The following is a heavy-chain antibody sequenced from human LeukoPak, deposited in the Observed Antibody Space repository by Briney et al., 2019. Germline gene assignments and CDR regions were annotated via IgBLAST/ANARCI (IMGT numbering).Heavy chain of an antibody. Sequence: ASVKVSCKASGYTFTSYGISWVRQAPGQGLEWMGWISAYNGNTNYVQKLQGRVTMTTDTSTSTAYTELRSLRSDDTAVYYCARGPPYYYGSGSNIPPDYWGQGTLVTVSS. CDR2: ISAYNGNT. J-gene: IGHJ4*02. D-gene: IGHD3-10*01. V-gene: IGHV1-18*01. CDR3: ARGPPYYYGSGSNIPPDY. CDR1: GYTFTSYG.